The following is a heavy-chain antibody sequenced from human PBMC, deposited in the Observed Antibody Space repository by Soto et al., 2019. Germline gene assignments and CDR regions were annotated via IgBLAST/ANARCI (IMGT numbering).Heavy chain of an antibody. CDR2: IIPIFGTA. Sequence: QVQLVQSGAEVKKPGSSVKVSCKASGGTFSSYAISWVRQAPGQGLEWMGGIIPIFGTANYAQKFQGRVTITADKSTSTAYMELSSLRSEDTAVYYCAKGWIKDGYSSSFPSYYYYGMDVWGQGTTVTVSS. CDR1: GGTFSSYA. CDR3: AKGWIKDGYSSSFPSYYYYGMDV. V-gene: IGHV1-69*06. D-gene: IGHD6-13*01. J-gene: IGHJ6*02.